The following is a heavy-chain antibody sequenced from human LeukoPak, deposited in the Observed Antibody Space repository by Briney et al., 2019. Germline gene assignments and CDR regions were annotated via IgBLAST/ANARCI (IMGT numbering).Heavy chain of an antibody. J-gene: IGHJ4*02. CDR1: GYTFSNYW. CDR2: IYPGDSDT. D-gene: IGHD3-10*01. CDR3: ARPIWFGETADY. V-gene: IGHV5-51*01. Sequence: GESLKISCKGSGYTFSNYWIGWVRQMPGKGLEWMGIIYPGDSDTRYSPSFQGQVTISADKSITTAYLQWSSLKASDTGIYYCARPIWFGETADYWGQGTLVTVSS.